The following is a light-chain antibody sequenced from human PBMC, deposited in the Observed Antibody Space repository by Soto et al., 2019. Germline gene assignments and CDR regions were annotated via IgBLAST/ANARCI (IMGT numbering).Light chain of an antibody. V-gene: IGKV1-5*01. CDR2: DAS. Sequence: EIQMTQSPSTLSASVGDRVTITCRASQSISSWLAWYQQKPGKAPKLLIYDASSLEGGVPSRFSGSGSGTEFTLTISSLQPDDFATYYCQQYNSYSWTFGQGTKVDIK. CDR1: QSISSW. CDR3: QQYNSYSWT. J-gene: IGKJ1*01.